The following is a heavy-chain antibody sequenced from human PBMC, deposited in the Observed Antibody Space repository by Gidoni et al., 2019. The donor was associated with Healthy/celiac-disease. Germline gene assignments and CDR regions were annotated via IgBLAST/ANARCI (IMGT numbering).Heavy chain of an antibody. CDR1: GFPFSSYW. V-gene: IGHV3-74*01. CDR3: ARSDFWSGFDAFDI. D-gene: IGHD3-3*01. J-gene: IGHJ3*02. Sequence: EVQLVESGGGLVQPGGSLRLSCAASGFPFSSYWMHWVRQAPGKGLVWVSRINSDGSSTSYADSVKGRFTISRDNAKNTLYLQMNSLRAEDTAVYYCARSDFWSGFDAFDIWGQGTMVTVSS. CDR2: INSDGSST.